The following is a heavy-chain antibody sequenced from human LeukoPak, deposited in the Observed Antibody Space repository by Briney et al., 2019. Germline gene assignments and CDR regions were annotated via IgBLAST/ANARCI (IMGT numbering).Heavy chain of an antibody. Sequence: VASVEVSCKASVGTFSSYAISWVRQAPGQGLEWMGGIIPIFGTANYAHKLQGRVTITTDESTSTAYMELSRLRSEDTAVYYCARGPGIDWLLSYFDYWGQGTLVTVSS. V-gene: IGHV1-69*05. CDR1: VGTFSSYA. CDR2: IIPIFGTA. J-gene: IGHJ4*02. CDR3: ARGPGIDWLLSYFDY. D-gene: IGHD3-9*01.